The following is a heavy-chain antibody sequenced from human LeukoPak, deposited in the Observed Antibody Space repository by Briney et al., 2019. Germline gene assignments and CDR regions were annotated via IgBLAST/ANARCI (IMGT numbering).Heavy chain of an antibody. CDR3: ARLPAEKNYYYYTDV. J-gene: IGHJ6*03. D-gene: IGHD6-25*01. CDR1: GYSFTSYW. V-gene: IGHV5-51*01. Sequence: GESLKISCKGSGYSFTSYWIGWVRQMPGKGLEWMGIIYPGDSDTRYSPSFQGQVTISADKSISTAYLQWSSLKASDTAMYYCARLPAEKNYYYYTDVWGKGTTVTVSS. CDR2: IYPGDSDT.